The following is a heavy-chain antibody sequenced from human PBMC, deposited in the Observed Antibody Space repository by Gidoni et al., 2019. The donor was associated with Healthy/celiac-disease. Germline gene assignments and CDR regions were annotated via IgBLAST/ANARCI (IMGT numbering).Heavy chain of an antibody. CDR3: ARDRGYVVVAAPAGEFDY. J-gene: IGHJ4*02. CDR1: GFTFSSYA. CDR2: ISYDGSNK. V-gene: IGHV3-30-3*01. Sequence: GRSLRLSCAASGFTFSSYAMHWVRQAPGKGLEWVAVISYDGSNKYYADSVKGRFTISRDNSKNTLYLQMNSLRAEDTAVYYCARDRGYVVVAAPAGEFDYWGQGTLVTVSS. D-gene: IGHD2-15*01.